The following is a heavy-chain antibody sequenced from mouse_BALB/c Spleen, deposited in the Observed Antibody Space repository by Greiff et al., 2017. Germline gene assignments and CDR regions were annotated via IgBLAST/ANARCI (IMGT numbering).Heavy chain of an antibody. Sequence: EVQLQQSGPELMKPGASVKISCKASGYSFTSYYMHWVKQSHGKSLEWIGYIDPFNGGTSYNQKFKGKATLTVDKSSSTAYMHLSSLTSEDSAVYYCARSSYDVDAMDYWGQGTSVTVSS. D-gene: IGHD2-14*01. J-gene: IGHJ4*01. V-gene: IGHV1-28*01. CDR1: GYSFTSYY. CDR2: IDPFNGGT. CDR3: ARSSYDVDAMDY.